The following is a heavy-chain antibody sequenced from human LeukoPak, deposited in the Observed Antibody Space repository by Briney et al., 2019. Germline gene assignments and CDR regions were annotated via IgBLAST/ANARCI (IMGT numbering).Heavy chain of an antibody. D-gene: IGHD6-13*01. Sequence: SVTLSLTCTVSGGSISSYYWSWIRQPPGKGLEWIGYIYYSGSTNYNPSLKSRVTISVDTSKNQFSLKLSSVTAADTAVYYCARHGSSSWSSWFDPWGQGTLVTVSS. CDR2: IYYSGST. CDR1: GGSISSYY. V-gene: IGHV4-59*08. J-gene: IGHJ5*02. CDR3: ARHGSSSWSSWFDP.